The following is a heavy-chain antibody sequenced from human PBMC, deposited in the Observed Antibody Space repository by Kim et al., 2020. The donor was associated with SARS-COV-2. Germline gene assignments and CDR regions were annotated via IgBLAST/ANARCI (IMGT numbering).Heavy chain of an antibody. CDR2: IKEDGSEK. V-gene: IGHV3-7*01. D-gene: IGHD6-19*01. Sequence: GGSLRLSCAASGFTFSSYWMSWVRQAPGKGLEWVTNIKEDGSEKYYVDSVKGRFTISRDNAKNSLDLQMNSLRGEDTAGYYCARDGSGCDWYYDGMEVWG. CDR3: ARDGSGCDWYYDGMEV. CDR1: GFTFSSYW. J-gene: IGHJ6*01.